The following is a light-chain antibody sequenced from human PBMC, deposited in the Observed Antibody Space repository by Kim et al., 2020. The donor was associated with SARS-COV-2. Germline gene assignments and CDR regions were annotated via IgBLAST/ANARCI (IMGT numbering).Light chain of an antibody. V-gene: IGLV10-54*01. J-gene: IGLJ3*02. Sequence: QTATLTCTWNNNHCGNPGAAWLQQQQGQPPKLLSYRNNNRPSGISERLSASRSGNTASLTITGLQPEDEADYYCSAWDSSLSAWVFGGGTQLTVL. CDR3: SAWDSSLSAWV. CDR2: RNN. CDR1: NNHCGNPG.